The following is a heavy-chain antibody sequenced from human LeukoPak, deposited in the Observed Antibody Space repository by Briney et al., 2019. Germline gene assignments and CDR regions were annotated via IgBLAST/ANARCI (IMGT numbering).Heavy chain of an antibody. CDR1: GGSISSYY. CDR3: ARQKGSGYDRYFDY. V-gene: IGHV4-4*07. Sequence: SETLSLTCTVSGGSISSYYWSWIRQPAGKGLEWIGPIYTSGSTNYNPSLKSRVTMSVDTSKNQFSLKLSSVTAADRAVYYCARQKGSGYDRYFDYWGQGTLVTVSS. J-gene: IGHJ4*02. D-gene: IGHD5-12*01. CDR2: IYTSGST.